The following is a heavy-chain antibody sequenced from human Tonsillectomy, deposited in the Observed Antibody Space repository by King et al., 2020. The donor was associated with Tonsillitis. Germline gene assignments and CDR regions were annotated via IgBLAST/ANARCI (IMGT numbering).Heavy chain of an antibody. J-gene: IGHJ4*02. CDR1: GGSFSGYS. V-gene: IGHV4-34*01. CDR3: AREVPGY. Sequence: VQLQQWGAGLLKPSETLSLTCAVYGGSFSGYSWSWVRQSPGMGLEWIGEITDSGNTNYNPSLKSRVTILVDTSKNQFSLKVRSLTAADTAIYYCAREVPGYWGQGTLVTVSS. CDR2: ITDSGNT.